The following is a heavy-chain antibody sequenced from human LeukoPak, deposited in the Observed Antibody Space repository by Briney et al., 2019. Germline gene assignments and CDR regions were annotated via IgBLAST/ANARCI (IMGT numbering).Heavy chain of an antibody. V-gene: IGHV3-30-3*01. J-gene: IGHJ6*03. CDR3: ARDWHYQLPQSYYYYYYMDV. Sequence: PGGSLRLSCAASGFTFSSYAVLWVPQAPGKGREGVAVILYEGSNKYYAHSVKGRFPIPRDNAKNSLYLQMNSLRAEDTAVYYCARDWHYQLPQSYYYYYYMDVWGKGTTVTVSS. D-gene: IGHD2-2*01. CDR1: GFTFSSYA. CDR2: ILYEGSNK.